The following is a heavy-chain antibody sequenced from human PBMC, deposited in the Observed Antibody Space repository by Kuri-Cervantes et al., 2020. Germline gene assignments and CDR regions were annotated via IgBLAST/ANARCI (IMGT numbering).Heavy chain of an antibody. V-gene: IGHV3-11*01. D-gene: IGHD3-22*01. CDR3: AKLTSSGYSDY. Sequence: GESLKISCAASGFTFSDYYMSWIRQAPGKGLEWVSYISSSGSTIYYADSVKGRFTISRDNAKNSLYLQMNSLRAEDTAVYYCAKLTSSGYSDYWGQGTLVTVSS. CDR1: GFTFSDYY. J-gene: IGHJ4*02. CDR2: ISSSGSTI.